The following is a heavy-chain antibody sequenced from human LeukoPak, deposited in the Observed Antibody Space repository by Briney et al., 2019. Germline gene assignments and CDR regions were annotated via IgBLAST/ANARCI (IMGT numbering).Heavy chain of an antibody. CDR2: LSSDGTDN. Sequence: GGSLRLSSVASVFTFSSYWMHWVRQAPGRGLEWVAVLSSDGTDNHYADSVKGRFTISRDNSKSTLYLRMNSLRGEDTAIYYCAKDLSGAADYYFDYWGQGTLVTVSS. V-gene: IGHV3-30*18. J-gene: IGHJ4*02. D-gene: IGHD6-19*01. CDR1: VFTFSSYW. CDR3: AKDLSGAADYYFDY.